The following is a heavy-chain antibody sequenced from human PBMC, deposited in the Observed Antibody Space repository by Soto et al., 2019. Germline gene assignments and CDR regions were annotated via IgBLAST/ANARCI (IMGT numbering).Heavy chain of an antibody. J-gene: IGHJ6*02. V-gene: IGHV1-69*01. CDR1: GGTFSSYA. CDR3: ARSQGSSTSLEIYYYYYYGMDV. D-gene: IGHD2-2*01. Sequence: QVQLVQSGAEVNKPGSSVKVSCKASGGTFSSYAISWVRQAPGQGLEWMGGIIPISGTANYAQKFQGRVTITADESTSTAYMELSRLRSEDTAVYYCARSQGSSTSLEIYYYYYYGMDVWGQGTTVTVSS. CDR2: IIPISGTA.